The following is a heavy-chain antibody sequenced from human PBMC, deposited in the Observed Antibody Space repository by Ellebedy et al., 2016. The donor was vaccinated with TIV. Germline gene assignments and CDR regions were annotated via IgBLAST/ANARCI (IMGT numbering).Heavy chain of an antibody. CDR1: GLTFSSYG. Sequence: GESLKISCAASGLTFSSYGMHWVRQAPGKGLEWVGFIRGKTYGGTTEYAGSVKGRFSISRDDSKNSVYLHMNSLKTEDTAVYYCARGNWYCDLWGRGTLVTVSA. J-gene: IGHJ2*01. V-gene: IGHV3-49*04. CDR3: ARGNWYCDL. CDR2: IRGKTYGGTT.